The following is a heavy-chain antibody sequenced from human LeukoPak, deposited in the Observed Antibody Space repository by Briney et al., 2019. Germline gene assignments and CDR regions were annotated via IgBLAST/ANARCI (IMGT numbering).Heavy chain of an antibody. CDR1: GGSIGTYY. J-gene: IGHJ3*01. CDR2: IYYSGST. D-gene: IGHD5-12*01. V-gene: IGHV4-59*01. CDR3: ARENSDYDAFDV. Sequence: SETLSLTCTVSGGSIGTYYWNWIRQPPGKGLEWIGFIYYSGSTSYNPSLKSRVTISVDTSKNQFSLNLKSVTAADTAVYFCARENSDYDAFDVWGQGAVVTVSS.